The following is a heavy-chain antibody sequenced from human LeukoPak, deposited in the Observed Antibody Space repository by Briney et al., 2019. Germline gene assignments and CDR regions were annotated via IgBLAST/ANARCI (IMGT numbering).Heavy chain of an antibody. D-gene: IGHD3-10*01. CDR1: DTSINTYY. V-gene: IGHV4-4*07. J-gene: IGHJ4*02. CDR3: AKVAKYYYGSETYFFFDH. Sequence: PSETLSLTCTVSDTSINTYYWSWIRQPAGKELEWIGHIYTTGTTNYNPSLKSRVTMSIDTSKNQFSLNLRSVTAADTAVYYCAKVAKYYYGSETYFFFDHWGQGTLVTVSS. CDR2: IYTTGTT.